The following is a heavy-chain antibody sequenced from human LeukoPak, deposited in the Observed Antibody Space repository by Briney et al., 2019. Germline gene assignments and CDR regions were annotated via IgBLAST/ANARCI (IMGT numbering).Heavy chain of an antibody. CDR3: AREYSGSPKGWFDP. J-gene: IGHJ5*02. CDR2: IIPIFGTA. D-gene: IGHD1-26*01. V-gene: IGHV1-69*05. Sequence: SVKVSCKASGGTFSSYAISWVRQAPGQGLEWMGRIIPIFGTANYAQKFQGRVTITTDESTSTAYMELSSLRSDDTAVYYCAREYSGSPKGWFDPWGQGTLVTVSS. CDR1: GGTFSSYA.